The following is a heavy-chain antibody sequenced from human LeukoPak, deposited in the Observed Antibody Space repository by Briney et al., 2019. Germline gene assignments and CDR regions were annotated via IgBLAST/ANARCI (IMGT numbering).Heavy chain of an antibody. CDR3: ARVSRGWNYVDY. D-gene: IGHD6-19*01. J-gene: IGHJ4*02. Sequence: KASETLSLTCTVSGGSITTYYWSWIRQPAGEGLEWLGRISSSGSTSYNPSLKSRVTMSVDTSKNQFSLKLNSVTAADTAVYYCARVSRGWNYVDYWGQGTLVTVSS. CDR2: ISSSGST. CDR1: GGSITTYY. V-gene: IGHV4-4*07.